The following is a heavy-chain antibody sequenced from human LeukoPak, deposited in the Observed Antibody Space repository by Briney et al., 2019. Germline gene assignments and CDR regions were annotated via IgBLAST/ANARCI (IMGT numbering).Heavy chain of an antibody. CDR1: GGSISNYY. D-gene: IGHD5-24*01. CDR2: IYYSGST. Sequence: SETLSLTCTVSGGSISNYYWSWIRQPPGKGLEWIGYIYYSGSTNYNPSLKSRVTISVDTSKNQFSLKLSSVTAADTAVYYCARGDGSTTTNYHYWGQGTLVTVSS. V-gene: IGHV4-59*08. J-gene: IGHJ4*02. CDR3: ARGDGSTTTNYHY.